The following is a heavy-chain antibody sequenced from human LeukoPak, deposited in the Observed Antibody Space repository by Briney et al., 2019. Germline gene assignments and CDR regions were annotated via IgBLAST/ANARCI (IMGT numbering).Heavy chain of an antibody. Sequence: PGGSLRLSCAASGFTFTKYWMTWVRQAPGKGLEWVGYIKQDGSDKNYMDSVKGRFTISRDNTKNSVYLQMSSLRAEDTAVYYCARSSTTYYYDTSSHYWGQGTLVTVSS. D-gene: IGHD3-22*01. V-gene: IGHV3-7*01. CDR2: IKQDGSDK. CDR3: ARSSTTYYYDTSSHY. J-gene: IGHJ4*02. CDR1: GFTFTKYW.